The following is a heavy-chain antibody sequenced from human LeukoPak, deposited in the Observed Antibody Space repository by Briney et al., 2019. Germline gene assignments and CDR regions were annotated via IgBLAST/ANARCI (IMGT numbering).Heavy chain of an antibody. CDR3: ARAQEGCSRASCYLEP. CDR1: GTSISSTNW. CDR2: MHHSGRT. Sequence: SETLSLTCAISGTSISSTNWWIWVRQPPGKGLEWIGEMHHSGRTNYNPSLKSRITISVDKSKNQVFLRLNSVAAADTALYYCARAQEGCSRASCYLEPWGQGTLVTVSS. D-gene: IGHD2-2*01. J-gene: IGHJ5*02. V-gene: IGHV4-4*02.